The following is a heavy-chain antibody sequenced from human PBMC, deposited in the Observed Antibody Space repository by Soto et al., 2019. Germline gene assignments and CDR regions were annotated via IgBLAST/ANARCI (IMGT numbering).Heavy chain of an antibody. J-gene: IGHJ1*01. CDR2: IYYSGAA. CDR1: GDSISSSTYY. D-gene: IGHD6-13*01. V-gene: IGHV4-39*02. Sequence: SETLSLPCYVSGDSISSSTYYWGWIRQPPGKGLEWLASIYYSGAAYYNPSLRSRVSISVDTSNNRFSLALTSLTAADTAVYFCARLAYSGYFQTWGQGSLGTVS. CDR3: ARLAYSGYFQT.